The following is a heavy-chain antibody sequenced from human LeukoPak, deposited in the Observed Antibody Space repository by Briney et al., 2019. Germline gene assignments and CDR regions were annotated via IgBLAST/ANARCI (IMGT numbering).Heavy chain of an antibody. CDR3: ARDYSSSWYDRRHNWFDP. Sequence: SETLSLTCTVSGVSITSYYWSWIRQPPGKGLEWIGYIYYSGSTNYNPSLKSRVTISVDTSKNQFSLKLSSVTAADTAVYYCARDYSSSWYDRRHNWFDPWGQGTLVTVSS. D-gene: IGHD6-13*01. V-gene: IGHV4-59*01. CDR2: IYYSGST. J-gene: IGHJ5*02. CDR1: GVSITSYY.